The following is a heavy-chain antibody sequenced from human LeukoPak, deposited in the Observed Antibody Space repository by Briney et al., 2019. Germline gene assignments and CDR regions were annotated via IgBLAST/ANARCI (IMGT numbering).Heavy chain of an antibody. CDR1: GFTFSNSG. CDR2: IWYDGSNK. J-gene: IGHJ4*02. CDR3: VKDSLGYSYGYYFDY. Sequence: PGRSLRLSCAASGFTFSNSGMHWVRQAPGKGLEWVAVIWYDGSNKYYADSVKGRFTISRDNSKNTLYLQMSSLRAEDTAVYYCVKDSLGYSYGYYFDYWGQGTLVTVSS. V-gene: IGHV3-33*06. D-gene: IGHD5-18*01.